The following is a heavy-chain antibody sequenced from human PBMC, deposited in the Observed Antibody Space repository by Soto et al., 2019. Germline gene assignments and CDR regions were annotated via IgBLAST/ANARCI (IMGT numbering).Heavy chain of an antibody. D-gene: IGHD2-15*01. Sequence: EVQLLESGGGLVQPGGSLRLSCAASGFTFNSYTMAWVRQAPGKGLEWVSSISGSGGSPSYADSVQGRFTISRDNSRNTLSLQMNSLRAEYTATYYCAKARCSGNSCNVPDYWGHGSLVTVSS. V-gene: IGHV3-23*01. J-gene: IGHJ4*01. CDR3: AKARCSGNSCNVPDY. CDR2: ISGSGGSP. CDR1: GFTFNSYT.